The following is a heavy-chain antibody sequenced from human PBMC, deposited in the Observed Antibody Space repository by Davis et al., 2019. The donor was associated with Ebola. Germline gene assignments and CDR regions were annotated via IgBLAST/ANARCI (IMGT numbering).Heavy chain of an antibody. V-gene: IGHV1-69*13. J-gene: IGHJ6*02. CDR2: IIPIFGTA. CDR1: GGTFSSYA. CDR3: AREESSSSSYYYYGMDV. Sequence: SVKVSCKASGGTFSSYAISWVRQAPGQGLEWMGGIIPIFGTANYAQKFQGGVTITADESTSTAYMELSSLRSEDTAVYYCAREESSSSSYYYYGMDVWGQGTTVTVSS. D-gene: IGHD6-6*01.